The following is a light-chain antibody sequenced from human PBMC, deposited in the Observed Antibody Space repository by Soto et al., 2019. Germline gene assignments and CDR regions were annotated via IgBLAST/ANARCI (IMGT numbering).Light chain of an antibody. CDR3: QQYGSSPGFT. Sequence: EIELTQSPGTLSLSPGERATLSCRASQSFHTNYLAWYQQRPGQAPRLLIYGASNRASGIPERFSGSGSGTNFTLTINRLEPEDSAVYFCQQYGSSPGFTFGGGTKIEIK. CDR2: GAS. V-gene: IGKV3-20*01. CDR1: QSFHTNY. J-gene: IGKJ4*01.